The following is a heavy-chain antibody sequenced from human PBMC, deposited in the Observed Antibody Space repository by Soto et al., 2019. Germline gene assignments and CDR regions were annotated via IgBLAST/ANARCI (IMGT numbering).Heavy chain of an antibody. CDR3: ARESGVVAAKVYYGMDV. D-gene: IGHD2-15*01. J-gene: IGHJ6*02. Sequence: EVQLVESGGGLVQPGGSLRLSCAASGFTFSSYSMNWVRQAPGKGLEWVSYISSSSNTIYYADSVKGRFTISRDNAKNSLYLQRNSLRDEDTAVYYCARESGVVAAKVYYGMDVWGQGTTVTVSS. V-gene: IGHV3-48*02. CDR2: ISSSSNTI. CDR1: GFTFSSYS.